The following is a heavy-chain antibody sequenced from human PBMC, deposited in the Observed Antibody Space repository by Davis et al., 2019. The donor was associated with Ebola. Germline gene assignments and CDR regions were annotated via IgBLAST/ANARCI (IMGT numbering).Heavy chain of an antibody. D-gene: IGHD1-26*01. CDR2: ISYDGSNK. CDR1: GFTFSSYA. V-gene: IGHV3-30-3*01. CDR3: ARAWMGAFDI. J-gene: IGHJ3*02. Sequence: PGGSLRLSCAASGFTFSSYAMHWVRQAPGKGLEWVAVISYDGSNKYYADSVKGRFTISRDNSKNTLYLQMSSLRAEDTAVYYCARAWMGAFDIWGQGTMVTVSS.